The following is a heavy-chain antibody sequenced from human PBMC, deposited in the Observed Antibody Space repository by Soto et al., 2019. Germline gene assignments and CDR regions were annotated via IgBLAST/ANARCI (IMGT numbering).Heavy chain of an antibody. CDR2: ISSSGSKI. V-gene: IGHV3-48*01. D-gene: IGHD3-10*01. CDR1: GFTFSIYS. CDR3: ARSLITMVRGVIIDDLYYYYYGMDV. Sequence: GGSLRLSCAASGFTFSIYSMNWVRQAPGKGLEWVSYISSSGSKIYSADSLKGRFTISRDNAKNSLYLQMNSLRAEDTAVYYCARSLITMVRGVIIDDLYYYYYGMDVWGQGTTVTVSS. J-gene: IGHJ6*02.